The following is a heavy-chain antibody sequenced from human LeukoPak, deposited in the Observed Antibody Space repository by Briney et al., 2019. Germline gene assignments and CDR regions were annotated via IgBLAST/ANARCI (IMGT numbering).Heavy chain of an antibody. CDR2: IQDSRTT. J-gene: IGHJ4*02. CDR1: GYSFTTYH. Sequence: ASVKVSCKASGYSFTTYHIYWVRQTPGQGLEWMGIIQDSRTTSYPQKFQGRITMTRDTSTSTVYMEVSSLRSEDTAVYYCAREKPHTFYFDLGGQGTLVTVSS. D-gene: IGHD3-16*01. CDR3: AREKPHTFYFDL. V-gene: IGHV1-46*01.